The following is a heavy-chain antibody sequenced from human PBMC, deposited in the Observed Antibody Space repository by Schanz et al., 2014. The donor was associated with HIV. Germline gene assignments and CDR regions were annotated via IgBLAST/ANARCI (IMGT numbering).Heavy chain of an antibody. Sequence: VQLVESGGGVVQPGRSLRLSCAASGFTFRSYGMHWVRQAPGKGLEWVAVIWYDGSNKYYADSVKGRFTISRDNSKNTLYLQMNSLRAEDTAVYYCARGSGPYYYYYGMDVWGQGTTVTVSS. J-gene: IGHJ6*02. V-gene: IGHV3-33*01. CDR2: IWYDGSNK. CDR1: GFTFRSYG. D-gene: IGHD2-15*01. CDR3: ARGSGPYYYYYGMDV.